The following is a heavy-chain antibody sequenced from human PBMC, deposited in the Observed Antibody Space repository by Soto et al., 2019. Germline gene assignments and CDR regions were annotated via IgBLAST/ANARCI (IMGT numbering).Heavy chain of an antibody. J-gene: IGHJ5*02. Sequence: PSYSLSISCTSSWGSIISSRYYWGWISQPPGKGLEWIGSIYYSGSAYYNPSLKSRVTISVDTSKNQFSLKLSSVTAADTAVYYCARHRGPMVRGVITNWFDPWGHGTLVTVSS. CDR2: IYYSGSA. CDR3: ARHRGPMVRGVITNWFDP. CDR1: WGSIISSRYY. D-gene: IGHD3-10*01. V-gene: IGHV4-39*01.